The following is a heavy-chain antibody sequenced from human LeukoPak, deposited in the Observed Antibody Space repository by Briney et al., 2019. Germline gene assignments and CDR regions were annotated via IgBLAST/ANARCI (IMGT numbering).Heavy chain of an antibody. J-gene: IGHJ4*02. CDR2: IWYDGSNK. Sequence: GGSLRLSCAASGFTFSSYGMHWVRQAPGKGLEWVAVIWYDGSNKYYADSVKGRFTISRDNAKNTLYLQMNSLRAEDTAVYYCARIIVGATTDSDFDYWGQGTLVTVSS. D-gene: IGHD1-26*01. CDR1: GFTFSSYG. V-gene: IGHV3-33*01. CDR3: ARIIVGATTDSDFDY.